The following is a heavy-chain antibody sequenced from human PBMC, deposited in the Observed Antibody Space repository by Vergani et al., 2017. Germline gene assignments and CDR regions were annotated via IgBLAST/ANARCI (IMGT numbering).Heavy chain of an antibody. Sequence: QVQLQESGPGLVKPSETLSLTCAVSGYSISSGYYWGWIRQPPGKGLEWIGTIYYTGTTYYNEAHKSRLTISVDTSKNQFSLNLTSVTAADTAVYYCTRHGRSGWAGYFQHWGQGTLVTAS. CDR1: GYSISSGYY. CDR2: IYYTGTT. D-gene: IGHD6-19*01. CDR3: TRHGRSGWAGYFQH. V-gene: IGHV4-38-2*01. J-gene: IGHJ1*01.